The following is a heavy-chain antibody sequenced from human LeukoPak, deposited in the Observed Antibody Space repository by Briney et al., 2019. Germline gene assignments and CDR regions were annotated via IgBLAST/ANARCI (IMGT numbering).Heavy chain of an antibody. J-gene: IGHJ4*02. CDR2: FDPEDGET. CDR1: GYTLTELS. V-gene: IGHV1-24*01. Sequence: ASVKVSCKVSGYTLTELSMHWVRQAPGKGPEWMGGFDPEDGETIYAQKFQGRVTMTEDTSTDTAYMELSSLRSEDTAVYYCATAPPRYSYGYFDYWGQGTLVTVSS. D-gene: IGHD5-18*01. CDR3: ATAPPRYSYGYFDY.